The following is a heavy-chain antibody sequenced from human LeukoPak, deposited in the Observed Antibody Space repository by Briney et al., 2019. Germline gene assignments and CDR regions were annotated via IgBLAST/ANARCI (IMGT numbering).Heavy chain of an antibody. J-gene: IGHJ5*02. Sequence: ASVTVSFKASGYTFTVYYMHWVRQAPGQGLEWMGWINPNSGGTNYAQKFQGRVTMTRDTSISTAYMELSRLRSDDTAVYYCARGPNDILTGYFFAPWGQGTLVTVSS. CDR1: GYTFTVYY. CDR3: ARGPNDILTGYFFAP. V-gene: IGHV1-2*02. CDR2: INPNSGGT. D-gene: IGHD3-9*01.